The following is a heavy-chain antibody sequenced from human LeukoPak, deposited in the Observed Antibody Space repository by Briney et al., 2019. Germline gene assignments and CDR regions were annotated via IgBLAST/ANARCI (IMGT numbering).Heavy chain of an antibody. CDR2: IYSGGGT. D-gene: IGHD4-17*01. CDR3: ATYPTTVNY. Sequence: GGSLRLSCAASGLTFSSYGIHWVRQAPGKGLEWVSLIYSGGGTSYADSVKGRFTISRDNSKNTLYLQMNSLRAEDTAVYYCATYPTTVNYWGQGTLVTVSS. V-gene: IGHV3-66*01. J-gene: IGHJ4*02. CDR1: GLTFSSYG.